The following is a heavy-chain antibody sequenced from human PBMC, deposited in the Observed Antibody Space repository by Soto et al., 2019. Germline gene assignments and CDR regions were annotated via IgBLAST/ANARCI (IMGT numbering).Heavy chain of an antibody. J-gene: IGHJ6*02. CDR1: GYTFTRYA. CDR2: INAGNGNT. Sequence: GPSVKVSFKASGYTFTRYAMHWVRQAPGQRLEWMGWINAGNGNTKYSQKFQGRVTITRDTSASTAYMELSSLRSEDTAVYYCASSNIAAAPYGMDVWGQGTTVTVSS. V-gene: IGHV1-3*01. CDR3: ASSNIAAAPYGMDV. D-gene: IGHD6-13*01.